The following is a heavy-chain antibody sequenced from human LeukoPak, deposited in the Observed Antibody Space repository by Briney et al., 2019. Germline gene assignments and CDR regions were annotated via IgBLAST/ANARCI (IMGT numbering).Heavy chain of an antibody. Sequence: ESLKISCKGSGYTFSSYWIGWVRQMPGKGLEWMGIIYPGDSNIRYSPSFQGQVTISADKSISTAYLQWSSLKASDTAMYYCARHSSLYSSGVDYWGQGTLVTVSS. V-gene: IGHV5-51*01. CDR3: ARHSSLYSSGVDY. J-gene: IGHJ4*02. CDR1: GYTFSSYW. CDR2: IYPGDSNI. D-gene: IGHD6-19*01.